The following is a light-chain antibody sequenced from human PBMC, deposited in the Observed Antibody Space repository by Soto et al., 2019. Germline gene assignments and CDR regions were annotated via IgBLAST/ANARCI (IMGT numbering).Light chain of an antibody. CDR2: EVT. CDR3: CSYTSSSTLV. Sequence: QSALTQPASVSGSPGQSITISCTGTSSDVGGYNYVSWYQHHPGKAPKLMIYEVTNRPSGVSNRFSGSKSGITASLTISGLRAEDEADYYCCSYTSSSTLVFGTGTKVTVL. J-gene: IGLJ1*01. V-gene: IGLV2-14*01. CDR1: SSDVGGYNY.